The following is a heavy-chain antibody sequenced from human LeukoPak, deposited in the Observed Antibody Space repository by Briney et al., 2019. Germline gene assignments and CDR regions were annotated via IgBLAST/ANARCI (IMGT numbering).Heavy chain of an antibody. V-gene: IGHV3-64D*06. D-gene: IGHD6-13*01. Sequence: GGSLRLSCSASGFTFSSYAMHWVRQAPGKGPEYVSAISSNGGSTYYADSVKGRFTISRDNSKNTLYLQMSSLRAEDTAVYYCVKGRHSSSWYHPFDYWGQGTLVTVSS. CDR3: VKGRHSSSWYHPFDY. CDR2: ISSNGGST. J-gene: IGHJ4*02. CDR1: GFTFSSYA.